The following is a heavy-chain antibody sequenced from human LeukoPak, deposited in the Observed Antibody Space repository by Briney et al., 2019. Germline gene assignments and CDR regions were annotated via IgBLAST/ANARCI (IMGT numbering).Heavy chain of an antibody. CDR3: AREAGAGNDY. V-gene: IGHV3-48*02. D-gene: IGHD1-26*01. J-gene: IGHJ4*02. CDR1: GFTFSSYH. Sequence: PGGSLRLSCAASGFTFSSYHMNWVRQAPGKGLEWVSYISSSTIYYADSVKGRFTISRDNAKNSLYLQMHSLRDEDTAVYYCAREAGAGNDYWGQGTLVTVSS. CDR2: ISSSTI.